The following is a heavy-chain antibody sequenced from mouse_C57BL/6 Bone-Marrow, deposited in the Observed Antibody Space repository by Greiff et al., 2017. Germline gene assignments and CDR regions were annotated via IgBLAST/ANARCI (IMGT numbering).Heavy chain of an antibody. CDR1: GYTFPSYW. D-gene: IGHD4-1*01. CDR3: ARAGPLGRSFDY. Sequence: QVQLQQPGAELVKPGASVKMSCKASGYTFPSYWITWVKQRPGQGLEWIGDIYPTSGRTNYNEKLKSKAILTVDTSSNTASMQRSSLTSEDSAVFYGARAGPLGRSFDYWGQGTTLTVSS. J-gene: IGHJ2*01. CDR2: IYPTSGRT. V-gene: IGHV1-55*01.